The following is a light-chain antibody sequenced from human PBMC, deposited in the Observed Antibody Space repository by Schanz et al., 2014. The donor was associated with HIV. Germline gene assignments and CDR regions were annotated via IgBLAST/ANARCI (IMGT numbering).Light chain of an antibody. Sequence: QSALTQPASVSGSPGQSITISCTGTSSDVGGYNYVSWYQQHPGKAPKLMIYEVSKRPSGVPDRFSGSKSGNTASLTISGLQAEDEADYYCCSYAGSYTLVFGTGTKLTVL. V-gene: IGLV2-11*01. CDR2: EVS. CDR3: CSYAGSYTLV. CDR1: SSDVGGYNY. J-gene: IGLJ1*01.